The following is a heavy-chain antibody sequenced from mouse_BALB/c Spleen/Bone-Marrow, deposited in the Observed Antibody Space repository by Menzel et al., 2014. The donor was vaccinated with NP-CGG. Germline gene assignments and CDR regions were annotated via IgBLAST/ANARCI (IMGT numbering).Heavy chain of an antibody. D-gene: IGHD2-1*01. V-gene: IGHV5-6-3*01. J-gene: IGHJ2*01. CDR3: ARGNYGNYVDYFDY. Sequence: EVKLVESGGGLVQPGGSLKLSCAASGFTFSSYGMSWVRQSPDQRLELVASIHRNGGNTYYPDSVKGQFTISRDNAKKTLSLQMSSLKSEDTAVYYCARGNYGNYVDYFDYWGQGTTLTVSS. CDR2: IHRNGGNT. CDR1: GFTFSSYG.